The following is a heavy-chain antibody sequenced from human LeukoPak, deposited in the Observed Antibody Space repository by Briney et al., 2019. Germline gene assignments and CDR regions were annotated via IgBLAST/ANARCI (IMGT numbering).Heavy chain of an antibody. CDR2: FIPAGDR. D-gene: IGHD7-27*01. V-gene: IGHV3-13*04. CDR3: VRGGVWGLSSNWLES. J-gene: IGHJ5*01. CDR1: GFTFSSHD. Sequence: PGGSLRLSCGASGFTFSSHDMHWVRQAAGKGLEWVSGFIPAGDRYYAESVKGRFTISRENAKSSLYLQMNSLRVGDTAVYYCVRGGVWGLSSNWLESWGQGILVTVSS.